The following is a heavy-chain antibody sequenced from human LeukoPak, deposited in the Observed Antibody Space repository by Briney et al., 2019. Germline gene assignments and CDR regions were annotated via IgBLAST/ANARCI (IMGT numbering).Heavy chain of an antibody. V-gene: IGHV3-74*01. CDR2: ISGDGSST. CDR1: GFTFTSYW. CDR3: ARDWVYRNSYYGLDV. D-gene: IGHD6-13*01. J-gene: IGHJ6*02. Sequence: GGSLRLSCAASGFTFTSYWMNWVRQVPGKGLVWVSRISGDGSSTTYADSVKGRFTISRDNAKYTLYLQMNSLRAEDTAVYYYARDWVYRNSYYGLDVWGQGTTVTVSS.